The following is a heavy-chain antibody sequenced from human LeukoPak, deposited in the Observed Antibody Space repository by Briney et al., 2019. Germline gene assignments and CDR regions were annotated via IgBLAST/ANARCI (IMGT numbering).Heavy chain of an antibody. CDR2: IYYSGST. CDR3: ARSGYSYGTGYYFDY. V-gene: IGHV4-59*08. Sequence: SETLSLTCTVSGGSISSSYWSWIRQPPGKGLEWIGYIYYSGSTNYNPSLKSRVTISVDTSKNQFSLKLSSVTAADTAVFYCARSGYSYGTGYYFDYWGQGTLVTVSS. J-gene: IGHJ4*02. D-gene: IGHD5-18*01. CDR1: GGSISSSY.